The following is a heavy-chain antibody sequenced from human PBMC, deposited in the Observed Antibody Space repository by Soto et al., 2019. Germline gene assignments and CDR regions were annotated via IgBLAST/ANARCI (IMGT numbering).Heavy chain of an antibody. D-gene: IGHD3-22*01. Sequence: EVQLVESGGGLIQPGGSLRLSCAASGFTVSSNYMSWVRQAPGKGLEWVSVIYSGGSTYYADSVKGRFTISRDNSKNTLYLQMNSLRAEDTAVYYCARDRVESGYPEYFQHWGRGTVVTVSS. V-gene: IGHV3-53*01. CDR3: ARDRVESGYPEYFQH. J-gene: IGHJ1*01. CDR1: GFTVSSNY. CDR2: IYSGGST.